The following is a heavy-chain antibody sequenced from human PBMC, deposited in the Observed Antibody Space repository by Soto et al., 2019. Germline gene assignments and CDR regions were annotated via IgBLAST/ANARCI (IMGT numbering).Heavy chain of an antibody. J-gene: IGHJ4*02. D-gene: IGHD3-22*01. CDR3: AKDGDYYDSRGSLDY. Sequence: ALRLSCAASGFTFSNFGMHWVRQAPGKGLEWVAFISSDGSNKYYVDSVKGRFTISRDNSENTLSLQMNSLRPEDTAVYYCAKDGDYYDSRGSLDYWGQGTQVTVSS. CDR1: GFTFSNFG. CDR2: ISSDGSNK. V-gene: IGHV3-30*18.